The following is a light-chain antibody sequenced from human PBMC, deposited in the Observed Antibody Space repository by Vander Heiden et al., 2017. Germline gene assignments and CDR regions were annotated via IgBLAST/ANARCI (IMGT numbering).Light chain of an antibody. CDR1: QSISSW. Sequence: DIQTTQSPSILSASVGDRVTITCRASQSISSWLAWYQQKPGKAPKLLVYKASSLEGGVPSRFSGSGSGTEFTLTISSLQPDDFATYYCQHYNSYLTFGQGTKVEIK. CDR3: QHYNSYLT. J-gene: IGKJ1*01. V-gene: IGKV1-5*03. CDR2: KAS.